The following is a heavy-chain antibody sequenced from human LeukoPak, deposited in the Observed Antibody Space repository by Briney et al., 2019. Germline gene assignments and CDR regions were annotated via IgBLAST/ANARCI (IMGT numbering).Heavy chain of an antibody. CDR1: GFTFSNAW. CDR3: TTDPSGYTSDSGYYYYYYMDV. Sequence: GGSLRLSCAASGFTFSNAWMGWVRQAPGKGLEWVGRIKSKTDGGTTDYAAPVKGRFTISRDDSKNTLYLQMNSLKTEDTAVYYCTTDPSGYTSDSGYYYYYYMDVWGKGTTVTVSS. J-gene: IGHJ6*03. CDR2: IKSKTDGGTT. V-gene: IGHV3-15*01. D-gene: IGHD5-12*01.